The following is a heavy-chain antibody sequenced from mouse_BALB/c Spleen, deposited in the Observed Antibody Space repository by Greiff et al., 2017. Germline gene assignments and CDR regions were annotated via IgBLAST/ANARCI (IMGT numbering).Heavy chain of an antibody. V-gene: IGHV1-80*01. CDR3: ARGGLRLHFDY. D-gene: IGHD2-4*01. J-gene: IGHJ2*01. Sequence: VQLQESGAELVRPGSSVKISCKASGYAFSSYWMNWVKQRPGQGLEWIGQIYPGDGDTNYNGKFKGKATLTADKSSSTAYMQLSSLTSEDSAVYFCARGGLRLHFDYWGKGTTLTVSS. CDR2: IYPGDGDT. CDR1: GYAFSSYW.